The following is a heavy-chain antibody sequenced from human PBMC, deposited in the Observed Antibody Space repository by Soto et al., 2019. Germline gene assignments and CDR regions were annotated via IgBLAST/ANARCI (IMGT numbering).Heavy chain of an antibody. Sequence: QVQLVQSGAEVKKPGASVKVSCKASGYTFTSYGISWVRQAPGQGLEWMGWISAYNGNTNYAQKLQGRVTMTTDTSTSTAYMELRSLRSDDTSVYYCARAPLKRLVGLDEYFQHWGQGILVTVSS. CDR2: ISAYNGNT. CDR1: GYTFTSYG. J-gene: IGHJ1*01. D-gene: IGHD6-6*01. V-gene: IGHV1-18*01. CDR3: ARAPLKRLVGLDEYFQH.